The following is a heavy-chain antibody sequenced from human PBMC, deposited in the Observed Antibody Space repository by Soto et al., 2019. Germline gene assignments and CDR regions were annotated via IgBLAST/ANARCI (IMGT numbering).Heavy chain of an antibody. D-gene: IGHD3-22*01. CDR1: DDSISSRGYY. CDR3: ARQPFESSDYFDY. V-gene: IGHV4-39*01. Sequence: QLQLQESGPGLVKPSEALSLTCTVSDDSISSRGYYWDWIRQRLGKGLEWIGSMYYSGTTDYNPSLKSRVTISVDSSRIHFSLKLISVTAADTAVYYCARQPFESSDYFDYWGQGTLVTVSS. J-gene: IGHJ4*02. CDR2: MYYSGTT.